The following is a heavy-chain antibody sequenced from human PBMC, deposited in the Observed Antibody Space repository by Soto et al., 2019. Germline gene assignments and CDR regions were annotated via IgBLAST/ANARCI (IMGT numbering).Heavy chain of an antibody. CDR2: ISSSGGNT. Sequence: EVQLMESGGGLVKPGGSLTLSCRASGFTFSTYAMSWVRQAPGKGLEWVSTISSSGGNTYYTDSVKGRFTISRDNSKNTLYLQMNSLRAEDTAIYYCAKRPTSTGFGDPFDIWGQGTMVTVSS. CDR3: AKRPTSTGFGDPFDI. CDR1: GFTFSTYA. D-gene: IGHD3-10*01. J-gene: IGHJ3*02. V-gene: IGHV3-23*01.